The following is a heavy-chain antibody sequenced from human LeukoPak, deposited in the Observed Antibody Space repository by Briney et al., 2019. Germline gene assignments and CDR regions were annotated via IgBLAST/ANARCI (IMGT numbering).Heavy chain of an antibody. Sequence: SGGSLRLSCAASGFTFDDYAMHWVRQAPGKGLEWVSGISWNSGSIGYADSVKGRLTISRDNAKNSLYLQMNSLRAEDTALYYCAKAQGTPVTTTFDYWGQGTLVTVSS. V-gene: IGHV3-9*01. CDR3: AKAQGTPVTTTFDY. CDR1: GFTFDDYA. D-gene: IGHD5-12*01. CDR2: ISWNSGSI. J-gene: IGHJ4*02.